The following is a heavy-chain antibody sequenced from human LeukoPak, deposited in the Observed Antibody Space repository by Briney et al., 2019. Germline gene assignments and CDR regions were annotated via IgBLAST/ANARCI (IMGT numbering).Heavy chain of an antibody. V-gene: IGHV3-33*08. D-gene: IGHD4-11*01. CDR1: GFTFSDHF. J-gene: IGHJ6*02. CDR3: ARVYSSSPEYGMDV. Sequence: QTGGSLRLSCAASGFTFSDHFMDWVRQAPGKGLEWVTTIFYDGSNKYYADSVKGRFSISRDNSKNTLYLQMNSLRAEDTAVYYCARVYSSSPEYGMDVWGQGTTVIVS. CDR2: IFYDGSNK.